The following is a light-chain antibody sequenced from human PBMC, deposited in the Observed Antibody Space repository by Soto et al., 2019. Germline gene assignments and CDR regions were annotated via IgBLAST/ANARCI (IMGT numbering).Light chain of an antibody. Sequence: QSVLTQPLSASGTPGQRVTISCSGSSSNIGSNYVYWYQQLPGTAPKLLIYRNNQRPSGVPDRFSGSKSGTSASLATSGLRSDDEADYYCAVWDNSLSGLFGGGTKLTVL. CDR3: AVWDNSLSGL. CDR2: RNN. V-gene: IGLV1-47*01. J-gene: IGLJ3*02. CDR1: SSNIGSNY.